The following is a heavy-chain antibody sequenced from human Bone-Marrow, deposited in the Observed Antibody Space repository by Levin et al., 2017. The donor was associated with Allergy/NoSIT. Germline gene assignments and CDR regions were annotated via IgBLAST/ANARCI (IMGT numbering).Heavy chain of an antibody. V-gene: IGHV4-59*01. CDR3: ARESRWGYYYYGMDV. D-gene: IGHD1-26*01. CDR2: IYYSGST. CDR1: GGSISSYY. J-gene: IGHJ6*02. Sequence: SETLSLTCTVSGGSISSYYWSWIRQPPGKGLEWIGYIYYSGSTNYNPSPKSRVTISVDTSKNQFSLKLSSVTAADTAVYYCARESRWGYYYYGMDVWGQGTTVTVSS.